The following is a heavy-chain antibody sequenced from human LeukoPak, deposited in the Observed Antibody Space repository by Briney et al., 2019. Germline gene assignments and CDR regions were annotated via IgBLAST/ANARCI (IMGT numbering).Heavy chain of an antibody. D-gene: IGHD3-3*01. Sequence: GGSLRLSCAASGFTFSSYSMNWVRQAPGKGLEWASSISSSSSYIYYADSVKGRFTISRDNAKNSLYLQMNSLRAEDTAVYYCARAHFDFWSGYYQPFYYYYGMDVWGQGTTVTVSS. CDR1: GFTFSSYS. CDR3: ARAHFDFWSGYYQPFYYYYGMDV. CDR2: ISSSSSYI. V-gene: IGHV3-21*01. J-gene: IGHJ6*02.